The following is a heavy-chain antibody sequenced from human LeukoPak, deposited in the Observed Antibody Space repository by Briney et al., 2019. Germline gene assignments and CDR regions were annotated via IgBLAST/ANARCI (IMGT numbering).Heavy chain of an antibody. CDR1: GYSFTSYW. V-gene: IGHV5-51*01. CDR3: ARPSYCSSTSCYGSGDAFDI. CDR2: IYPGDSDT. D-gene: IGHD2-2*01. Sequence: GESLKISCKGSGYSFTSYWIGWVRQMPGIGLEWMGIIYPGDSDTRYSPSFQGQVTISADKSISTAYLQWSSLKASDTAMYYCARPSYCSSTSCYGSGDAFDIWGQGTMVTVSS. J-gene: IGHJ3*02.